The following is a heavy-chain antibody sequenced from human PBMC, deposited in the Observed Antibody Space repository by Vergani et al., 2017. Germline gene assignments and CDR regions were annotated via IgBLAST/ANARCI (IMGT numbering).Heavy chain of an antibody. CDR2: IIPIFGTA. CDR1: GGTFSSYA. J-gene: IGHJ4*02. Sequence: QVQLVQSGAEVKKPGSSVKVSCKASGGTFSSYAISWVRQAPGQGLEWMGGIIPIFGTANYAQKFQGRVTITADESTSTAYIELSSLRSEDTAVYYCARGPYYYDSSGYYLELDYWGQGTLVTVSS. CDR3: ARGPYYYDSSGYYLELDY. D-gene: IGHD3-22*01. V-gene: IGHV1-69*01.